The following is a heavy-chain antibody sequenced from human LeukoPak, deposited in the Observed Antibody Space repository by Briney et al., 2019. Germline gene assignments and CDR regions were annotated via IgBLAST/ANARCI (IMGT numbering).Heavy chain of an antibody. V-gene: IGHV3-23*01. J-gene: IGHJ4*02. D-gene: IGHD3-22*01. Sequence: QPGGSLRLSCAASGFTFSSYAMSWVRQAPGKGLEWVSAISGSGGSTYYADSVKGRFTISRDNSKNTLYLQMNSLRAEDTAVYYCAKGTLPLSSGYYPSSDCWGQGTLVTVSS. CDR3: AKGTLPLSSGYYPSSDC. CDR1: GFTFSSYA. CDR2: ISGSGGST.